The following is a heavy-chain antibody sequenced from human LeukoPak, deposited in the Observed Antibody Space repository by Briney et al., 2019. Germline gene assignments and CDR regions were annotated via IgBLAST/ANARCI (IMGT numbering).Heavy chain of an antibody. V-gene: IGHV1-2*02. Sequence: ASVKVSCRASGYTFTDYYIHWVRQAPGQGLEWMAWINPNSGGTYYAQNFHDRITLTRDTSISTAYMELSRLRSDDTAIYYCARANALYCSSTSCLFDYWGQGTLVTVSS. CDR1: GYTFTDYY. CDR3: ARANALYCSSTSCLFDY. D-gene: IGHD2-2*01. CDR2: INPNSGGT. J-gene: IGHJ4*02.